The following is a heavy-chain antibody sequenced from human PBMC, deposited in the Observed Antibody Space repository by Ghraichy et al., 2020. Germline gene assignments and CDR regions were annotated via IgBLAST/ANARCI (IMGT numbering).Heavy chain of an antibody. J-gene: IGHJ4*02. CDR2: MTNDKTRK. CDR3: ARGHVPGSFLIDN. V-gene: IGHV3-30*19. CDR1: GFTFTNFA. Sequence: GGSLRLSCAASGFTFTNFAMHWVRQAPGKGLDWVAVMTNDKTRKYYTDSVEGRFTISRDNSRNTVYLEMNNLRPEDTAIYYCARGHVPGSFLIDNWGQGTLVSVSS. D-gene: IGHD3-10*01.